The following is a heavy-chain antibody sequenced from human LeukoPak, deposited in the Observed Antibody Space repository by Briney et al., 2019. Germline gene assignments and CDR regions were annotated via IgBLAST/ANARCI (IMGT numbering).Heavy chain of an antibody. CDR2: ISSNGGTT. CDR1: GFSFSNNA. V-gene: IGHV3-64D*09. J-gene: IGHJ4*02. CDR3: ASTYHYDSSGYYPFDY. D-gene: IGHD3-22*01. Sequence: GASLRLSCSASGFSFSNNAIHWVRQAPGKGLEYVSGISSNGGTTGYADSVKGRFTISRDNSKRTLFLQMSTLRTGDTAIHYCASTYHYDSSGYYPFDYWGRGTLVTVSS.